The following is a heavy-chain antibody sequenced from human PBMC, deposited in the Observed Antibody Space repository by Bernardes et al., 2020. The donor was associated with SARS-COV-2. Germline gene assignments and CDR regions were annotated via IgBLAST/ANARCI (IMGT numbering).Heavy chain of an antibody. V-gene: IGHV4-34*12. D-gene: IGHD2-21*02. CDR2: VIDTGST. CDR3: ARRRIGVTLWFDV. CDR1: GGSFEGYF. Sequence: SETLSLTCGVSGGSFEGYFWSWIRQSPKKGLEFIGEVIDTGSTNYNPSLKRRVPLSADKSKRQFSLNLSSLTAADNGLYYCARRRIGVTLWFDVWGQGILVTVSS. J-gene: IGHJ5*02.